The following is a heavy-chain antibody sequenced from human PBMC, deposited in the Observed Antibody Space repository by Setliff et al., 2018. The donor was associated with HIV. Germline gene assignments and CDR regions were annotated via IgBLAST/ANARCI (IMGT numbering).Heavy chain of an antibody. V-gene: IGHV1-18*01. D-gene: IGHD2-15*01. CDR3: ARDKGAGYCSGGSCSEWLYAFDI. CDR1: GYTFSTYG. CDR2: ISAHNGRI. J-gene: IGHJ3*02. Sequence: ASVKVSCKASGYTFSTYGISWVRQAPGQGLEWMGWISAHNGRINYAQKFQGRVTMTTDRSTTTAYMELSSLRSDDTAVYYCARDKGAGYCSGGSCSEWLYAFDIWGQGTMVTVSS.